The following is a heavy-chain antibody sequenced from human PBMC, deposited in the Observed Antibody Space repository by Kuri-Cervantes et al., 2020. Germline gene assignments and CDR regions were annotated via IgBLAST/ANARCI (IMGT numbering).Heavy chain of an antibody. CDR2: IYYSGST. CDR1: GGSISSSNW. CDR3: ASQDYYGSGFDY. J-gene: IGHJ4*02. Sequence: SQTLSLTCAVSGGSISSSNWWSWVRQPPGKGLEWIGSIYYSGSTYYNPSLKSRVTISVDTSKNQFSLKLSSVTAADTAVYYCASQDYYGSGFDYWGQGTLVTVSS. D-gene: IGHD3-10*01. V-gene: IGHV4-39*01.